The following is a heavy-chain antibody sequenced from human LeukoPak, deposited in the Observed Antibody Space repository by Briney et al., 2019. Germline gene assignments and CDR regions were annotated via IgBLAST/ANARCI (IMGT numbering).Heavy chain of an antibody. CDR1: GGSISSYF. CDR2: TYYIGSS. CDR3: ARRSSDWSFDY. J-gene: IGHJ4*02. Sequence: PSETLSLTCTVSGGSISSYFWSWIRQPPGKGLEWIGYTYYIGSSNSNPSLKSRVTMSVDTSKNHFSLNLSSVTAADTAVYYCARRSSDWSFDYWGQGTLVTVSS. V-gene: IGHV4-59*08. D-gene: IGHD6-19*01.